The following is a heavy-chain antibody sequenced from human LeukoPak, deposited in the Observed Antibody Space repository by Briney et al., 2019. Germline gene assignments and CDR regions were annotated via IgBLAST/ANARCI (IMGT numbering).Heavy chain of an antibody. CDR1: GYTFTSYG. J-gene: IGHJ4*02. CDR2: ISVYNGNT. D-gene: IGHD3-3*01. V-gene: IGHV1-18*01. Sequence: ASVKVSCKASGYTFTSYGISWVRQAPGQGLEWMGWISVYNGNTNYAQKLQGRVTMTTDTSTSTAYMELGSLRSDDTAVYYCARSGIPGDSYYDFWSGYYGVVYWGQGTLVTVSS. CDR3: ARSGIPGDSYYDFWSGYYGVVY.